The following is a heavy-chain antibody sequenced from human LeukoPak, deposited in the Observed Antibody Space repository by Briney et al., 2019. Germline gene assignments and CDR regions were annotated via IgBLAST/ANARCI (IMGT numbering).Heavy chain of an antibody. Sequence: SETLSLTCTVSGGSISSRSYYWGWIRQPPGKGLVWIGSMYYSGISYYNPSLKSRVTISVDTSKNQFSLKLSSVTAADTAVYYCARLDYYGSGVDYWGQGTLVTVSS. V-gene: IGHV4-39*01. CDR3: ARLDYYGSGVDY. CDR1: GGSISSRSYY. CDR2: MYYSGIS. J-gene: IGHJ4*02. D-gene: IGHD3-10*01.